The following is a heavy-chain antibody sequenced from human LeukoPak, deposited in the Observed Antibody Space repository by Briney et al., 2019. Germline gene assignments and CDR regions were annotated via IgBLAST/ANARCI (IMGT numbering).Heavy chain of an antibody. CDR2: INPHNGGT. J-gene: IGHJ6*03. D-gene: IGHD2-15*01. V-gene: IGHV1-2*02. CDR1: GYTFTVYY. CDR3: AREAASFGTSLGYMDV. Sequence: ASVKVSCKASGYTFTVYYIHWVRQAPGQGLEWMGWINPHNGGTKYALKFQGRVTMTSDRSTTTVYMEVTRLRSDDTAVFYCAREAASFGTSLGYMDVWGKGTTVTVSS.